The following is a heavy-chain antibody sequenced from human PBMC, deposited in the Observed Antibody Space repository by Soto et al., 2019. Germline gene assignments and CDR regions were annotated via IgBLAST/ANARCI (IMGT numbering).Heavy chain of an antibody. CDR3: ARESAHYDFWSGPFDY. V-gene: IGHV3-21*01. CDR1: GFTFSSYS. CDR2: IRSSSSYI. D-gene: IGHD3-3*01. Sequence: PGGSLRLSCAASGFTFSSYSMNWVRQAPGKGLEWVSSIRSSSSYIYYADSVKGRFTISRDNAKNSLYLQMNSLRAEDTAVYYCARESAHYDFWSGPFDYWGQGTLVTVSS. J-gene: IGHJ4*02.